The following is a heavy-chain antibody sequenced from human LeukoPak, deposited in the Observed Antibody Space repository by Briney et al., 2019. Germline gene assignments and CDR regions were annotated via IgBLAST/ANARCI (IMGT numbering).Heavy chain of an antibody. D-gene: IGHD3-10*01. Sequence: PGGSLRLSCAASGFTFSNYGMHWVRQAPGKGPEWVSFTTYDGTNKYYADSVKGRFTISRDNSKNKLYLEMKSLRAEDMAVYSCAKGYGSGSYSTDYWGQGTLVTVSS. V-gene: IGHV3-30*18. CDR1: GFTFSNYG. CDR3: AKGYGSGSYSTDY. J-gene: IGHJ4*02. CDR2: TTYDGTNK.